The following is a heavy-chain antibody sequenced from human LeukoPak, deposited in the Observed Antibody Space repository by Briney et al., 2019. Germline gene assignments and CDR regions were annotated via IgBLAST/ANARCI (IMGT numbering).Heavy chain of an antibody. D-gene: IGHD4-23*01. V-gene: IGHV4-39*07. CDR1: GGSISSSSYY. Sequence: SETLSLTCTVSGGSISSSSYYWGWIRQPPGKGLEWIGSIYYSGSTYYNPSLKSRVTISVDTSKNQFSLKLSSVTAADTAVYYCAREGFRLGGYSYWGQGTLVTVSS. CDR2: IYYSGST. CDR3: AREGFRLGGYSY. J-gene: IGHJ4*02.